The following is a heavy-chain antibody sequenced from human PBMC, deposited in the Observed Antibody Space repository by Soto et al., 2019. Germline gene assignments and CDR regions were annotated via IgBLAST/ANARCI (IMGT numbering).Heavy chain of an antibody. D-gene: IGHD3-22*01. CDR1: GFTFSSYG. CDR2: ISYDGSNK. CDR3: AKDRELVVLISWAIDY. V-gene: IGHV3-30*18. J-gene: IGHJ4*02. Sequence: PGGSLRLSCAASGFTFSSYGMHWVRQAPGKGLEWVAVISYDGSNKYYADSVKGRFTISRDNSKNTLYLQMNSLRAEDTAVYYCAKDRELVVLISWAIDYWGQGTLVTVSS.